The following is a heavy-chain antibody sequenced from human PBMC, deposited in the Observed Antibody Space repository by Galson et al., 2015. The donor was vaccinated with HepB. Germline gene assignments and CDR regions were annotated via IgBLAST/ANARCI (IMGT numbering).Heavy chain of an antibody. CDR3: ARGSGRQLNWFDP. V-gene: IGHV1-69*13. D-gene: IGHD2-2*01. Sequence: SVKVSCKASGDTVTTYGINWLRQAPGQGLEWIGGIISIYNTANYSQKFQGRLTITADDDTTTVYMQLSRLQFEDTAFYYCARGSGRQLNWFDPWGQGTLVTVSS. CDR2: IISIYNTA. J-gene: IGHJ5*02. CDR1: GDTVTTYG.